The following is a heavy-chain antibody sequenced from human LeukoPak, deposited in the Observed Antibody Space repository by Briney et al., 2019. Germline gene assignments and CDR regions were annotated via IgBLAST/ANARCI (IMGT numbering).Heavy chain of an antibody. CDR2: IYPGDSDT. CDR1: GYSFTSYW. Sequence: GESLKISCKGSGYSFTSYWIGWVRQMPGKGLEWTEIIYPGDSDTRYSPSFQGQVTISADKSISTAYLQWSSLKASDTAMYYCARGLPYSSSWYGTRFDPWGQGTLVTVSS. V-gene: IGHV5-51*01. CDR3: ARGLPYSSSWYGTRFDP. D-gene: IGHD6-13*01. J-gene: IGHJ5*02.